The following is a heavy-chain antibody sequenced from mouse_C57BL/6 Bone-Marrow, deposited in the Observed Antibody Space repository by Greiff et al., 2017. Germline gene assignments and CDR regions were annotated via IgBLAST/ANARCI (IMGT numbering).Heavy chain of an antibody. CDR3: ARGRFDY. V-gene: IGHV5-4*03. CDR2: ISDGGSYT. CDR1: GFTFSSYA. Sequence: EVKLVESGGGLVKPGGSLKLSCAASGFTFSSYAMSWVRQTPEKRLEWVATISDGGSYTYYPDKVKGRFTISRDNAKNNLYLQMSHLKSEDTAMYYCARGRFDYWGQGTTLTVSS. J-gene: IGHJ2*01.